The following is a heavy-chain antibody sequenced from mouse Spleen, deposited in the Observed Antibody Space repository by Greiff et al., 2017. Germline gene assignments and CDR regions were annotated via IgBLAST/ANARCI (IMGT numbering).Heavy chain of an antibody. Sequence: VKLMESGPGLVQPSQSLSITCTVSGFSLTSYGVHWVRQSPGKGLEWLGVIWSGGSTDYNAAFISRLSTSKDNSKCQVFFKMNSLQADDTAIYYCARNSLGSSYVDWYFDVWGAGTTVTVSS. CDR3: ARNSLGSSYVDWYFDV. D-gene: IGHD1-1*01. J-gene: IGHJ1*01. CDR2: IWSGGST. V-gene: IGHV2-2*01. CDR1: GFSLTSYG.